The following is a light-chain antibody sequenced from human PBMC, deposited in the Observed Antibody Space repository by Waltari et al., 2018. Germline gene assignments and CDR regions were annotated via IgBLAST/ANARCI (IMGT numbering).Light chain of an antibody. CDR1: QSVLYSSNNKNY. J-gene: IGKJ2*01. Sequence: DIVMTQSPDSLAVSLGERATINCKSSQSVLYSSNNKNYLAWYLQKPGQPPKLLIYWASTRESGVPDRFSGSGSGTDFTLTISSLQAEDVAVYYCQQYYSTPPVTFGQGTKLEIK. CDR2: WAS. V-gene: IGKV4-1*01. CDR3: QQYYSTPPVT.